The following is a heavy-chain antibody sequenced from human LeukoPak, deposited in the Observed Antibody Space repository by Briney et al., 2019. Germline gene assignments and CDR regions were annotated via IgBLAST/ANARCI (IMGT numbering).Heavy chain of an antibody. J-gene: IGHJ5*02. CDR3: ARSYCSGGSCYGRFDP. V-gene: IGHV3-74*01. D-gene: IGHD2-15*01. Sequence: GGSLRLSCVASGFTLSSFWMHWVRQAPGKGLEWVSRINGDGRSTSYADSVKGRFTISRDNAKNTLYLEKDSLRVENTAFYYCARSYCSGGSCYGRFDPWGQGTLLTGSS. CDR2: INGDGRST. CDR1: GFTLSSFW.